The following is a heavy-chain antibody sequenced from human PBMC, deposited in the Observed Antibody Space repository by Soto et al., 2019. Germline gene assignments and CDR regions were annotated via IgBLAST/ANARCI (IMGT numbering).Heavy chain of an antibody. Sequence: GASVKVSCKASGYTFTGYYMHWVRQAPGQGLEWMGWINPNSGGTNYAQKFQGRVTMTRDTSISTAYMELSRLRSDDTAVYYCASVLHSYGYDYFDYWGQGTLVTVSS. CDR2: INPNSGGT. CDR1: GYTFTGYY. CDR3: ASVLHSYGYDYFDY. J-gene: IGHJ4*02. V-gene: IGHV1-2*02. D-gene: IGHD5-18*01.